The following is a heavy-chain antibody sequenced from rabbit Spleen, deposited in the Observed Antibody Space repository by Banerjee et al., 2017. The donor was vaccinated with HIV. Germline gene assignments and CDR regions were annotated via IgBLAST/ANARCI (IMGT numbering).Heavy chain of an antibody. J-gene: IGHJ6*01. CDR3: ARDPGSSFSSYGMDL. Sequence: QEQLVESGGGLVQPEGSLTLTCTASGFSFSAYNYMCWVRQAPGKGLEWITCINAVTGKAVYATWAKGRFTCSKTSSTTVTLQMTSLTVADTATYFCARDPGSSFSSYGMDLWGPGTLVTVS. D-gene: IGHD8-1*01. V-gene: IGHV1S45*01. CDR1: GFSFSAYNY. CDR2: INAVTGKA.